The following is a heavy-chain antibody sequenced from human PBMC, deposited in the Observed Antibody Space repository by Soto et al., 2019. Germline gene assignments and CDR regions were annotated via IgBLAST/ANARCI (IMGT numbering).Heavy chain of an antibody. J-gene: IGHJ3*02. V-gene: IGHV3-33*01. CDR2: IWYDGSNK. Sequence: QVQLVESGGGVVQPGRSLRLSCAASGFTFSSYGMHWVRQAPGKGLEWVAVIWYDGSNKYYADSVKGRFTISRDNSKNTLYLQMNCLRAEDTAVHYCARDHSSGYYDAFDIWGQVTMVTVSS. CDR3: ARDHSSGYYDAFDI. CDR1: GFTFSSYG. D-gene: IGHD3-22*01.